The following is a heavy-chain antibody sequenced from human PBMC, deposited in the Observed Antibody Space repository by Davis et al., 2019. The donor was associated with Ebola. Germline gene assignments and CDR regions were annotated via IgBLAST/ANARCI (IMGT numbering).Heavy chain of an antibody. J-gene: IGHJ3*02. Sequence: GGSLRLSCKGSGYSFTSYWIGWVRQMPGKGLEWMGIIYPGDSDTRYSPSFQGQVTISADKSISTAYLQWSSLKASDTAMYYCARPKQRAAADAFDIWGQGTMVTVSS. V-gene: IGHV5-51*01. CDR3: ARPKQRAAADAFDI. CDR1: GYSFTSYW. CDR2: IYPGDSDT. D-gene: IGHD6-13*01.